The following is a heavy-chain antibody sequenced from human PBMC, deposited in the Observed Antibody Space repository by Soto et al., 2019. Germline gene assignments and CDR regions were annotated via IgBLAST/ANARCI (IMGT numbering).Heavy chain of an antibody. Sequence: SETLSPTCTVSGGSISSYYWSWIRQPPGKGLEWIGYIYYSGSTNYNPSLKSRVTISVDTSKNQFSLKLSSVTAADTAVYYCARGGVIINWFDPWGQGTLVTVSS. CDR1: GGSISSYY. CDR3: ARGGVIINWFDP. J-gene: IGHJ5*02. CDR2: IYYSGST. V-gene: IGHV4-59*01. D-gene: IGHD3-3*01.